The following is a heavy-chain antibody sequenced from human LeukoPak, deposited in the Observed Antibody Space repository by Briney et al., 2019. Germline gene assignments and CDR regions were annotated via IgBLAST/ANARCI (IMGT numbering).Heavy chain of an antibody. D-gene: IGHD2-2*02. Sequence: ASAKVSCKASGYTFTSYGISLVRHAPGQGLEWMGWISAYNGNTNYAQKLQGRVTMTTDTSTSTAYMELRSLRSDDTAVYYCARYCSSTSCYTVNYYYGMDVWGQGTTVTVSS. CDR2: ISAYNGNT. CDR3: ARYCSSTSCYTVNYYYGMDV. V-gene: IGHV1-18*04. J-gene: IGHJ6*02. CDR1: GYTFTSYG.